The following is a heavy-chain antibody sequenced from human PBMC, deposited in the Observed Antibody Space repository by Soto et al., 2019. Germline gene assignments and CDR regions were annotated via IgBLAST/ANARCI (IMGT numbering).Heavy chain of an antibody. CDR3: ARMAVVIAIRYFDL. J-gene: IGHJ2*01. D-gene: IGHD2-21*01. V-gene: IGHV4-34*01. CDR2: INHNGST. CDR1: VGSFSGYY. Sequence: QVQLQQWGAGLLKPSETLSLTCAVYVGSFSGYYWSWIRQPPGKWLEWIGEINHNGSTNYNPSLKSRVTISVDTSKNQFSLKLSSVTAADTAVYYCARMAVVIAIRYFDLWGRGTLVTVSS.